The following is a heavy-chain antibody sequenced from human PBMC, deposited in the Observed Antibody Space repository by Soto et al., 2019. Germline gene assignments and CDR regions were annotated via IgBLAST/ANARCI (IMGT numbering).Heavy chain of an antibody. CDR2: IGNADNS. J-gene: IGHJ6*02. CDR3: ARGGIAPGYGLDV. Sequence: QTGGSLRLSCAASGFTFSSYAMHWVRQGTGQGLEWVSTIGNADNSYYLSSVKGRFTISRDDAENSLYLQMNSLKAGDTAVYYCARGGIAPGYGLDVWGQGTTVTVSS. D-gene: IGHD6-13*01. CDR1: GFTFSSYA. V-gene: IGHV3-13*04.